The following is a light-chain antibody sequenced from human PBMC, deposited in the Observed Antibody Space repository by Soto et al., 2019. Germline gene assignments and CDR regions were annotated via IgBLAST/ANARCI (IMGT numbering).Light chain of an antibody. CDR2: DAS. CDR3: QHYSSNSGT. V-gene: IGKV1-5*01. J-gene: IGKJ1*01. CDR1: QRMSGF. Sequence: DIHITHSPSTLSSSFVDRVTITCRASQRMSGFLAWYQQKPGKAPQLLISDASSLESGVPSRFSGGGSGTAFTLTISSLQPEDFATYYCQHYSSNSGTFGPGAKVDIK.